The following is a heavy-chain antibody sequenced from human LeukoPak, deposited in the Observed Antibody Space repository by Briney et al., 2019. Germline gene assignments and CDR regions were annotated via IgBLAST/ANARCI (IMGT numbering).Heavy chain of an antibody. V-gene: IGHV5-51*01. CDR3: ARPQDFGLTGMNAFDI. CDR2: IHPCDSDT. D-gene: IGHD7-27*01. J-gene: IGHJ3*02. Sequence: GESLKISCKGSGYSFTSYWIGWVRQMPGKGLEWMGIIHPCDSDTKYSPSFQGPVTLSADKFLSPADLEWSRLEDSDTAMYYCARPQDFGLTGMNAFDIWGQGTIVTVSS. CDR1: GYSFTSYW.